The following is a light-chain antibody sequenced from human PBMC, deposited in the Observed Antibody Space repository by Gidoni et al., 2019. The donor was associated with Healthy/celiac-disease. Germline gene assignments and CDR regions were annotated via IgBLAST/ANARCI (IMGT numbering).Light chain of an antibody. CDR1: NIGSKS. J-gene: IGLJ2*01. V-gene: IGLV3-21*02. CDR3: QVWDSSSDHPVV. CDR2: DDG. Sequence: SYVLTQPPSVSVDPGQTARITCGGNNIGSKSVHWYQQKPGQAPVLVVYDDGDRPSGIPERFSGSNSGNTATLTISRVEAGDEADYYCQVWDSSSDHPVVFGGGTKLTVL.